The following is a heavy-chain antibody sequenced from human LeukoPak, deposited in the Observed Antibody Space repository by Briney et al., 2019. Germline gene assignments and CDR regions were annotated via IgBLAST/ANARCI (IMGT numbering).Heavy chain of an antibody. CDR1: GYTFTGYY. Sequence: EASVKVSCKASGYTFTGYYMHWVRQAPGQGLEWMGWINPNSGGTNYAQKFQGRVTMTRDTSISTAYMELSRLRSDDTAVYYCARDYAEVVTPYNWFDPWGQGTLVTVSS. J-gene: IGHJ5*02. V-gene: IGHV1-2*02. CDR3: ARDYAEVVTPYNWFDP. CDR2: INPNSGGT. D-gene: IGHD4-23*01.